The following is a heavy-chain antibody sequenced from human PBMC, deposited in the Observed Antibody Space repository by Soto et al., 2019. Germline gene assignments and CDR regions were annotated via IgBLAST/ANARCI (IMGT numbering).Heavy chain of an antibody. CDR3: VSVSEYRMWNYGMDV. Sequence: QVHVVESGGGVVHPGRSLRLSCAVSGFTFSDYAMHWVRQAPGKGLEWVAAISYDGGSTYYADSVKGRFTFSRDNSNYMLYLQMNSLRPEDTALYYCVSVSEYRMWNYGMDVWGQGTTVIVSS. D-gene: IGHD2-2*02. J-gene: IGHJ6*02. V-gene: IGHV3-30-3*01. CDR1: GFTFSDYA. CDR2: ISYDGGST.